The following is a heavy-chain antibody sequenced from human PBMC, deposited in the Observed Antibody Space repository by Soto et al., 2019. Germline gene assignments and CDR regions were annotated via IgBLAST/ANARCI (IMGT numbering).Heavy chain of an antibody. CDR3: ASWVAFGSGGG. J-gene: IGHJ4*02. Sequence: EVHLVESGGGLVKPGGSLRLSCAASGFSFSSYSMMWVRQAPGKGLEWVSYISSTGSYRYYADSLKGRFTISRDNANNSLHLQMNSLSAEDTAVYYCASWVAFGSGGGWGQGTLVTVSS. CDR2: ISSTGSYR. CDR1: GFSFSSYS. V-gene: IGHV3-21*01. D-gene: IGHD3-10*01.